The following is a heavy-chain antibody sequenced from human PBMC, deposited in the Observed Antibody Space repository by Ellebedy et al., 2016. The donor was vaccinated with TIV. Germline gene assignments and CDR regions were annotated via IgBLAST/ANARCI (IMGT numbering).Heavy chain of an antibody. Sequence: MPGGSLRLSCTVSGGSISITSYYWCWIRQPPGKGLEWIGSFYYDGSTYYNPSLTSRVTISKDTSKNQFSLKLTSVTAADTAVHYCARRSSYWSALDFWGQGTLATVPS. V-gene: IGHV4-39*01. CDR1: GGSISITSYY. D-gene: IGHD6-19*01. CDR3: ARRSSYWSALDF. J-gene: IGHJ4*02. CDR2: FYYDGST.